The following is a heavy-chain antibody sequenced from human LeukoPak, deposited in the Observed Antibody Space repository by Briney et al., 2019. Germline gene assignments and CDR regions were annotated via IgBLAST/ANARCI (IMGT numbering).Heavy chain of an antibody. D-gene: IGHD3-22*01. CDR1: GGSINSSSYY. CDR3: ARVLNSYYDRDDAFDI. Sequence: SETLSLTCTVSGGSINSSSYYWGWIRQPPGKGLEWIGSIYYSGSTYYNPSLKSRVTISVDTSKNQFSLKLSSVTAADTAVYYCARVLNSYYDRDDAFDIWGQGTMVTVSS. CDR2: IYYSGST. J-gene: IGHJ3*02. V-gene: IGHV4-39*07.